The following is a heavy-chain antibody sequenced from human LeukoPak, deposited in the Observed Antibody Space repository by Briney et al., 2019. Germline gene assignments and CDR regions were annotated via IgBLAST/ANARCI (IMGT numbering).Heavy chain of an antibody. Sequence: GGSLRLSCAASGFTFSRYWMTGVRHGQGKGREWGATINQDGSGEYYVDSVKRRFTISRDNAKNSLYLQISGLRAEDTAVYHCARKLYYYDTSPAGWFDPWGQGTLVTVSS. CDR1: GFTFSRYW. CDR3: ARKLYYYDTSPAGWFDP. V-gene: IGHV3-7*01. CDR2: INQDGSGE. J-gene: IGHJ5*02. D-gene: IGHD3-22*01.